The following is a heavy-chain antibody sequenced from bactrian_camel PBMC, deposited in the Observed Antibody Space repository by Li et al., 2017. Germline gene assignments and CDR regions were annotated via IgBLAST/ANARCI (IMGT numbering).Heavy chain of an antibody. D-gene: IGHD1*01. CDR3: AAGGVGLLGCWSGSWCSLHPSR. CDR1: RFTFSSYG. Sequence: HVQLVESGGGLVQPGGSLRVSCAASRFTFSSYGMSWVRQAPGKGPEWVSHIHIWGSPTYYADSVKGRFTISRDNPKNTLYLQMNSLKTDDTAVYYCAAGGVGLLGCWSGSWCSLHPSRWGQGTQVTVS. CDR2: IHIWGSPT. J-gene: IGHJ4*01. V-gene: IGHV3-2*01.